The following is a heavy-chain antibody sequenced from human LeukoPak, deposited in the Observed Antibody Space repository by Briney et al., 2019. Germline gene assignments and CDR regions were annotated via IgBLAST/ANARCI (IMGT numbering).Heavy chain of an antibody. CDR2: ISGSGDNI. D-gene: IGHD4-17*01. CDR3: AKEDYRDHTTGFDS. J-gene: IGHJ5*01. CDR1: GVAFSNYA. Sequence: GGSLRLSCAASGVAFSNYAMSWVRQAPGKGLEWVSVISGSGDNIYYADSVKGRFTISRDNSKNTVYLQMNSLRGEDTAIYYCAKEDYRDHTTGFDSWGQGTLVTVSS. V-gene: IGHV3-23*01.